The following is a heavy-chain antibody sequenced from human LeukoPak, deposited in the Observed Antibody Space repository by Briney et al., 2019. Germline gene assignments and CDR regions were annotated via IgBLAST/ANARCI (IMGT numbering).Heavy chain of an antibody. CDR1: GFTFSSYS. CDR3: ARDSLLYGSGSYYNLADY. V-gene: IGHV3-48*04. D-gene: IGHD3-10*01. CDR2: ISSSSSTI. Sequence: GGSLRLSCAASGFTFSSYSMNWVRQAPGKGLEWVSYISSSSSTIYYADSVKGRFTISRDNAKNSLYLQMNSLRAEDTAVYYCARDSLLYGSGSYYNLADYWGQGTLVTVPS. J-gene: IGHJ4*02.